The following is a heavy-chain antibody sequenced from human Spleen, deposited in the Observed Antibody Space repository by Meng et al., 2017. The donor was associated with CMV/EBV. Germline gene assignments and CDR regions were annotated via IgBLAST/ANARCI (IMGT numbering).Heavy chain of an antibody. Sequence: GGPLRLSCAASGFTFRDFTMHWVRQAPGKGLEWVANIKEDGSVIKYVDSLKGRFTISRDNAKNSLYLQMNSLRAEDTAMYYCARVRVTTMNALNWFDPWGQGTLVTVSS. CDR2: IKEDGSVI. CDR1: GFTFRDFT. V-gene: IGHV3-7*01. D-gene: IGHD4-11*01. CDR3: ARVRVTTMNALNWFDP. J-gene: IGHJ5*02.